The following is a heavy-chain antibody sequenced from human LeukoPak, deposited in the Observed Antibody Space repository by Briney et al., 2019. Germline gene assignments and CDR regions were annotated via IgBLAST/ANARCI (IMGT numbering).Heavy chain of an antibody. J-gene: IGHJ6*03. CDR2: INHSGNT. Sequence: PSETLSLTCAVYGGSFSGYYWSWIRQPPGKGLEWIGEINHSGNTNSNPSLKSRVTMSVDTSKNQFSLKLSSLTAADTAMYYCARTTMVRGTYYMDVWGKGTTVTISS. D-gene: IGHD3-10*01. CDR3: ARTTMVRGTYYMDV. V-gene: IGHV4-34*01. CDR1: GGSFSGYY.